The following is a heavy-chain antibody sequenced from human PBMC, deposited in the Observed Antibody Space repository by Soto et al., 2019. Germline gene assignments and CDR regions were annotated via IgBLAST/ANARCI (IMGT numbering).Heavy chain of an antibody. D-gene: IGHD5-12*01. Sequence: EASVKVSCKASGYTFTSYYMHWVRQAPGQGLEWMGIINPSGGSTSYAQKFQGRVTMTRDTSTSTVYMELSSLRSEDTAVYYCARSGDIVATTLLYYFDYWGHGTLVTVSS. CDR1: GYTFTSYY. V-gene: IGHV1-46*03. J-gene: IGHJ4*01. CDR3: ARSGDIVATTLLYYFDY. CDR2: INPSGGST.